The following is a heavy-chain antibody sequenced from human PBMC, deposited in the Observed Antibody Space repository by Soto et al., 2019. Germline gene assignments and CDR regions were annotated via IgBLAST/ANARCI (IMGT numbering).Heavy chain of an antibody. CDR2: TNPDGSIK. Sequence: GGSLRLSCAASGFTLSDCWMSWVRQAPGKGLEWVANTNPDGSIKYYVDSVSGRFTISRDNAENSLYLQMNSLRAEDTAVYYCAIGHRTGLQFGSDRWGQGTLVTVSS. D-gene: IGHD6-19*01. CDR1: GFTLSDCW. CDR3: AIGHRTGLQFGSDR. V-gene: IGHV3-7*01. J-gene: IGHJ5*02.